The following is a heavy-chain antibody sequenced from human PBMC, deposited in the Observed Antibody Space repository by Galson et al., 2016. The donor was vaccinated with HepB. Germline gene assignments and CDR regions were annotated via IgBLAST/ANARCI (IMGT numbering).Heavy chain of an antibody. CDR2: ITASGAVT. J-gene: IGHJ4*02. V-gene: IGHV3-23*01. CDR1: GFTFSNYA. D-gene: IGHD5-24*01. Sequence: SLRRSCAASGFTFSNYAMTWVRQAPGKGLEGVSAITASGAVTYYADSVKGRFTLSRDTSKNTLYLQMNSLRVEDTAIYYCAKGGDGYIRYYDSWGQGTLVTVSS. CDR3: AKGGDGYIRYYDS.